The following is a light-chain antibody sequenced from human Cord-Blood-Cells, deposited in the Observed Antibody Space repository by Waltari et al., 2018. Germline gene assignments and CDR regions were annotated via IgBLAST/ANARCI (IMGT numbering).Light chain of an antibody. V-gene: IGLV1-40*01. CDR1: SSNIGAGND. J-gene: IGLJ1*01. Sequence: QSVLTQPPSVSGAPGQRVTISCTGSSSNIGAGNDVPWCQHLPEPAPKLLIYVNSNRPSGVPDRFSGSKSGTSASLAITGLQAEDEADYYCQSYDSSLSGYVFGTGTKVTVL. CDR2: VNS. CDR3: QSYDSSLSGYV.